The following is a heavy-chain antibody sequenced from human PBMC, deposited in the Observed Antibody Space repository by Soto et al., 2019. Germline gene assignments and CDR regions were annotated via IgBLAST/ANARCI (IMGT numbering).Heavy chain of an antibody. D-gene: IGHD2-15*01. CDR1: GASIRSYY. CDR3: ARDGGYCSGERCYLARGVWLDP. J-gene: IGHJ5*02. CDR2: MFPSGST. Sequence: PSETLSLTCTVSGASIRSYYWSWIRQPAGKGLEWIGRMFPSGSTNYNPSLKSRVTMSLDTSKNHFSLKLSSVTAADTAVYYCARDGGYCSGERCYLARGVWLDPWGQGILVTVSS. V-gene: IGHV4-4*07.